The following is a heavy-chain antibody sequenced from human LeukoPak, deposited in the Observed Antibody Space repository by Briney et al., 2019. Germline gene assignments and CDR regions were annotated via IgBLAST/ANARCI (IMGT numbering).Heavy chain of an antibody. V-gene: IGHV1-2*06. D-gene: IGHD6-13*01. CDR3: AREYSSSWYNGAFDI. J-gene: IGHJ3*02. CDR1: GYTFTGYY. Sequence: GASVKVSCKASGYTFTGYYMHWVRQAPGQGLEWMGRINPNSGGTNYAQKFQGRVTMTRDTSISTAYMELSRLRSDDTAVYYCAREYSSSWYNGAFDIWGQGTMVTVSS. CDR2: INPNSGGT.